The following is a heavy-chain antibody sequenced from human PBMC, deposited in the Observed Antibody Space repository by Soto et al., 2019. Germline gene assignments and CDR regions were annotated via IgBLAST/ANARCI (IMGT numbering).Heavy chain of an antibody. CDR2: IGTAGDT. J-gene: IGHJ2*01. Sequence: EVQLVESGGGLVQPGGSLRLSCAASGFTFSSYDMHWVRQATGKGLEWVSAIGTAGDTYYPGSVKGRFTISRENAKNSLYLQMNSLRAGDTAVYYCARSGTTVVNWYFDLWGRGTLVTVSS. CDR1: GFTFSSYD. D-gene: IGHD4-17*01. V-gene: IGHV3-13*01. CDR3: ARSGTTVVNWYFDL.